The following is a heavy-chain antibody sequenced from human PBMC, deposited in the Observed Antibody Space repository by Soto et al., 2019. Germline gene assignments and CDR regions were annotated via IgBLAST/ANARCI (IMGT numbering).Heavy chain of an antibody. D-gene: IGHD3-22*01. Sequence: SETLSLTCTVSGGSISSGGYYWSWIRQHPGKGLEWIGYIYYSGSAYYKPSLKSRVTISVDTSKNQFSLKLSSVTAADTAVYYCAREITMIVVGCFDYWGQGTLVTVSS. CDR3: AREITMIVVGCFDY. J-gene: IGHJ4*02. CDR2: IYYSGSA. V-gene: IGHV4-31*03. CDR1: GGSISSGGYY.